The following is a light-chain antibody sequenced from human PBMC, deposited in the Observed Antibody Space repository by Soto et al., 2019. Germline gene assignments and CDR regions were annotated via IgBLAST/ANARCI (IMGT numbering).Light chain of an antibody. V-gene: IGKV3-20*01. CDR2: GAS. CDR1: QRINTNY. Sequence: VLTRSPGTLSLSPVEMSTLSCMASQRINTNYLAWYQQKPGQAPRLLISGASIRATATPDRFSGSGSGTDFTLTIAGLEPADSGMYYCQQYSGSPITFGQGTRLEI. CDR3: QQYSGSPIT. J-gene: IGKJ5*01.